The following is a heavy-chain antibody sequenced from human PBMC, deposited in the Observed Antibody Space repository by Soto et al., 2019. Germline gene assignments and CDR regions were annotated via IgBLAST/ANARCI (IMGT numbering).Heavy chain of an antibody. D-gene: IGHD2-15*01. CDR1: GGSISSYY. Sequence: SETLSLTCTVSGGSISSYYWSWIRQPPGKGLEWIGYIYYSGSTNYNPSLKSRVAISVDTSKNQFSLKLSSVTAADTAVYYCAREGGYCSGGSCYRLRDYYYGMDVWGQGTTVTVSS. CDR3: AREGGYCSGGSCYRLRDYYYGMDV. CDR2: IYYSGST. V-gene: IGHV4-59*01. J-gene: IGHJ6*02.